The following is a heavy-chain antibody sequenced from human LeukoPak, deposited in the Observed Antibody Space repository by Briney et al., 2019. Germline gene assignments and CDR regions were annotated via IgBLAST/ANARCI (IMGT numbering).Heavy chain of an antibody. J-gene: IGHJ3*02. V-gene: IGHV3-30*02. D-gene: IGHD6-13*01. CDR2: IRYDRSNK. CDR1: GFTFSSYG. CDR3: ARAGIAAAWGSAFDI. Sequence: GGSLRLSCAASGFTFSSYGMHWVRQAPGKGLEWVAFIRYDRSNKYYADSVKGRFTISRDNSKNTLYLQMNSLRAEDTAVYYCARAGIAAAWGSAFDIWGQGTMVTVSS.